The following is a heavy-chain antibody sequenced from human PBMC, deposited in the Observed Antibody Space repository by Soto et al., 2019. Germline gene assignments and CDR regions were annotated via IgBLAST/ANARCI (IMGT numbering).Heavy chain of an antibody. V-gene: IGHV3-23*01. CDR3: AKVAPFVVVVAATLDAFDI. CDR1: GFTFSSYA. D-gene: IGHD2-15*01. J-gene: IGHJ3*02. CDR2: ISGSGGST. Sequence: GGSLRLSCAASGFTFSSYAMSWVRQAPGKGLEWVSAISGSGGSTYYADSVKGRFTISRDNSKNTLYLQMNSLRAEDTAVYYCAKVAPFVVVVAATLDAFDIWGQGTMVTVSS.